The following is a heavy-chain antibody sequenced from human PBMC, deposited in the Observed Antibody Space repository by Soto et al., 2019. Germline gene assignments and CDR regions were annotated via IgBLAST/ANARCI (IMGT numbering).Heavy chain of an antibody. V-gene: IGHV4-39*01. D-gene: IGHD6-13*01. CDR1: DGSMNGRSYY. CDR3: ARHVSHSSSWYLGS. CDR2: ISYIGST. Sequence: PSETLSLTCSVSDGSMNGRSYYWGWMRQPPGKGLEWIASISYIGSTYHNQSLKNRVTISIDMSKNQFSLNLRSVTAAVTAVYYCARHVSHSSSWYLGSWGQGTLVTVSS. J-gene: IGHJ5*02.